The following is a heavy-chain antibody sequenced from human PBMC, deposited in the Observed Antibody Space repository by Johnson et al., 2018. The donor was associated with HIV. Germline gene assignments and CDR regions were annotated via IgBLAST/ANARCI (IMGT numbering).Heavy chain of an antibody. CDR1: GFTFSSYW. CDR3: ARVSDDYGGNPAACGAFDI. CDR2: INWNGGSK. J-gene: IGHJ3*02. D-gene: IGHD4-23*01. V-gene: IGHV3-74*01. Sequence: VRLVESGGGLVQPGGSLRLSCAASGFTFSSYWMHWVRQAPGKGLVWVSGINWNGGSKGYADSVKGRFTISRDNAKNSLFLQMNSLRAEDTALYYCARVSDDYGGNPAACGAFDIWGQGTMVTVSS.